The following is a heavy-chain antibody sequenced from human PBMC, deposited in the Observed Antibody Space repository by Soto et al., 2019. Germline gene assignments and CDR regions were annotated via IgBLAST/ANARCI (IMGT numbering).Heavy chain of an antibody. CDR1: GGTFSRYA. CDR2: IIPMCGRA. CDR3: ARGGCSGSNCFPGWFDP. J-gene: IGHJ5*02. V-gene: IGHV1-69*06. Sequence: GASVKVSCRASGGTFSRYAISWVRQAPGQGIEWMGGIIPMCGRANYAQKFQGRVTITADKSTSKANRELGSLRLEDTAVYYCARGGCSGSNCFPGWFDPGGQGPLVT. D-gene: IGHD2-15*01.